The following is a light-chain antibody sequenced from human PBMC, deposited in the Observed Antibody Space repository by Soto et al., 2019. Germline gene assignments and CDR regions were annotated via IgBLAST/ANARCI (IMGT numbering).Light chain of an antibody. CDR1: QSVSSSC. Sequence: EIVLTQSPCTLSLSPGGRCTLSCRAGQSVSSSCLAWYQQKHGKAPRLLIYDASNRATGIPARLSGSGSGTEFTITISGLKNEDFETYYCQQLKSYTITFGQGTRLEIK. V-gene: IGKV3D-20*02. CDR2: DAS. J-gene: IGKJ5*01. CDR3: QQLKSYTIT.